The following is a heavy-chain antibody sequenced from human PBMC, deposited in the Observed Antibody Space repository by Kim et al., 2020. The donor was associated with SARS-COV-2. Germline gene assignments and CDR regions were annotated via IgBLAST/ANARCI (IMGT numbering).Heavy chain of an antibody. V-gene: IGHV3-33*06. D-gene: IGHD4-4*01. CDR3: AKEWVGGHSNYPNPYYYGMDV. CDR1: GFTFSSYA. J-gene: IGHJ6*02. CDR2: IWYDGSNK. Sequence: GGSLRLSCAASGFTFSSYAMHWVRQAPGKGLEWVAVIWYDGSNKYYADSVKGRFTISRDNSKNTLYLQMNSLRAEDTAVYYCAKEWVGGHSNYPNPYYYGMDVWGQGTTVTVSS.